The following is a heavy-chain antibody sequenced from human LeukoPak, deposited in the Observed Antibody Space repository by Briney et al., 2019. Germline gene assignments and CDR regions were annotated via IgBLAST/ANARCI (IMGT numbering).Heavy chain of an antibody. CDR1: GYSFVGYG. CDR3: ARDLNGGYDPWYFDY. D-gene: IGHD5-12*01. V-gene: IGHV1-69*06. J-gene: IGHJ4*02. Sequence: ASVKVSCKASGYSFVGYGITWVRQAPGQGLEWMGGIIPIFGTANYAQKFQGRVTITADKSTSTAYMELSSLRSEDTAVYYCARDLNGGYDPWYFDYWGQGTLVTVSS. CDR2: IIPIFGTA.